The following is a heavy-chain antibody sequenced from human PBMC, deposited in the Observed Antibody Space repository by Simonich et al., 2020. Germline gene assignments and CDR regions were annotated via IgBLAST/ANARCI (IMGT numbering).Heavy chain of an antibody. CDR2: INPNSGGT. Sequence: QVQLVQSGAEVKKPGASVKVSCKASGYTFTGYYMNWVRQAPGKGLEWMGRINPNSGGTNYAQKFQGRVTMTRDTSISTAYMELSRLRSDDTAVYYCARDTFLGYCSSTSCYDAFDIWGQGTMVTVSS. D-gene: IGHD2-2*01. J-gene: IGHJ3*02. CDR1: GYTFTGYY. CDR3: ARDTFLGYCSSTSCYDAFDI. V-gene: IGHV1-2*06.